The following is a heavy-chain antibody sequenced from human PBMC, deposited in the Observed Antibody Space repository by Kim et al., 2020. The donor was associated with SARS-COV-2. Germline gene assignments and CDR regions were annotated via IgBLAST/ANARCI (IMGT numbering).Heavy chain of an antibody. V-gene: IGHV1-3*01. CDR3: ARDLASSGWDWFDP. D-gene: IGHD6-19*01. Sequence: SRKFQGRVTITRDTSASTAYMELSSLRSEDTAVCYCARDLASSGWDWFDPWGQGTLVTVSS. J-gene: IGHJ5*02.